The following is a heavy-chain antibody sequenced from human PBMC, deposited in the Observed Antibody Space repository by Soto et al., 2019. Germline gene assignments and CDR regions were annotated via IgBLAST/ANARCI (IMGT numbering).Heavy chain of an antibody. D-gene: IGHD2-21*01. Sequence: QLQLQESGSGLVKPSQTLSFTCAVSGSSISSGGYYWSGIRQPPGNRLEWIGYIYHSGSTYYNPYLKSRVTISVDRSKNQFSLKLSSVTAADTAVYYCARGNVVAIDYWGQGTLVTVSS. CDR3: ARGNVVAIDY. CDR1: GSSISSGGYY. CDR2: IYHSGST. J-gene: IGHJ4*02. V-gene: IGHV4-30-2*01.